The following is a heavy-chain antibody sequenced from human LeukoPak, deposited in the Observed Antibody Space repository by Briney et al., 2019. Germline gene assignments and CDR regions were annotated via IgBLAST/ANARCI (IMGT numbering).Heavy chain of an antibody. CDR1: GGSISSYH. V-gene: IGHV4-4*07. Sequence: SETLSLTCTVSGGSISSYHWSWIRQPAGKGLEWIGRIYTSGSTNYNPSLKSRVTMSVDTSKNQFSLKLSSVTAADTAVYYCARDSGRQQLENWFDPWGQGTLVTVSS. J-gene: IGHJ5*02. CDR3: ARDSGRQQLENWFDP. D-gene: IGHD6-13*01. CDR2: IYTSGST.